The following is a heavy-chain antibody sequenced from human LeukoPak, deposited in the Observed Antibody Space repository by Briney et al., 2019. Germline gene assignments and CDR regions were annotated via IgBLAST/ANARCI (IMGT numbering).Heavy chain of an antibody. D-gene: IGHD7-27*01. CDR3: ASFWGFRYWYFDL. CDR1: GYTFTGYY. Sequence: ASVKVSCKASGYTFTGYYLHWVRQAPGQGLEWMGWINPKSGGTNYAQKFQGSITMTRDTSISTAYMDLSRLSSVTAADTAVYYCASFWGFRYWYFDLWGRGTLVTVSS. CDR2: INPKSGGT. V-gene: IGHV1-2*02. J-gene: IGHJ2*01.